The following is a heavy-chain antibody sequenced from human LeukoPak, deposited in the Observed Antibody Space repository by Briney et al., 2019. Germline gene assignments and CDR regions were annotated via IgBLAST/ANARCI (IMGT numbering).Heavy chain of an antibody. D-gene: IGHD3-3*01. CDR1: GFTVSSNY. CDR3: ARGPPYYDFWSGYLSLDY. CDR2: IHSGGST. J-gene: IGHJ4*02. V-gene: IGHV3-66*01. Sequence: PGGSLRLSCAASGFTVSSNYMSWVRQAPGKGLEWVSVIHSGGSTYYADSVKGRFTISRDNSKNTLYLQMNSLRAEDTAVYYCARGPPYYDFWSGYLSLDYWGQGTLVTVSS.